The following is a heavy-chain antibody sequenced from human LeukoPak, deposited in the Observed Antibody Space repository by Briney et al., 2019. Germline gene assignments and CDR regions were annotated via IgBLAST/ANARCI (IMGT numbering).Heavy chain of an antibody. Sequence: PGGSLRLSCAASVFTFSGYSMNWVRQAPGKGLVGVSYIRSSSSSIYYADCVKGRFTTSRDNANNSLYLQMNRLRDEDTAVYYCAGEGYYGAFDIWGQGTMVTVSS. CDR2: IRSSSSSI. D-gene: IGHD3-10*01. J-gene: IGHJ3*02. CDR3: AGEGYYGAFDI. V-gene: IGHV3-48*02. CDR1: VFTFSGYS.